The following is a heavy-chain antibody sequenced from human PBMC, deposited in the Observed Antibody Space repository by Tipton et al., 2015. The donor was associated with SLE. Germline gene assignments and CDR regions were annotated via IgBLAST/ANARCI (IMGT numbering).Heavy chain of an antibody. CDR3: ARALCGGDCLEAGFDY. D-gene: IGHD2-21*01. J-gene: IGHJ4*02. CDR2: IYTSGSA. V-gene: IGHV4-61*02. Sequence: TLSLTCTVSGGSIGSGSYYWSWIRQPAGKGLEWIGRIYTSGSANYNPSLQSRVTMSVDTSKNQFSLKLSSVTAADTAVYYCARALCGGDCLEAGFDYWGQGTLVTVSS. CDR1: GGSIGSGSYY.